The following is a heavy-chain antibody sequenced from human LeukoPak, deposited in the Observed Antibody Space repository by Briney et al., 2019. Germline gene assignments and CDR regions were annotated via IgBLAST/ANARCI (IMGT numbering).Heavy chain of an antibody. J-gene: IGHJ4*02. D-gene: IGHD4-23*01. CDR3: AIRLRWDFDY. CDR1: GGTFSSYA. Sequence: SVKVSCKASGGTFSSYAISWVRQAPGQGLEWMGGVIPIFGTANYAQKFQGRVTITTDESTSTAYMELSSLRSEDTAVHYCAIRLRWDFDYWGQGSLVTVSS. CDR2: VIPIFGTA. V-gene: IGHV1-69*05.